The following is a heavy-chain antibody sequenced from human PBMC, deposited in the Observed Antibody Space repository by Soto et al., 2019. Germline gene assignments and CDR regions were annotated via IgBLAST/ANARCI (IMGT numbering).Heavy chain of an antibody. V-gene: IGHV1-18*04. CDR2: ISAYKGNT. J-gene: IGHJ6*02. CDR3: ARDSNPFGVVIRKPGAHNYGMDV. D-gene: IGHD3-3*01. Sequence: QVHLVQSGAEVKKPGASVTISCKASGYPVTSYVFSWVRQAPGQGLQWIGRISAYKGNTEYAQNVQDRVTMTADTSTGTAYMELRGLRSDDTAVYFCARDSNPFGVVIRKPGAHNYGMDVWGQGTTVTVSS. CDR1: GYPVTSYV.